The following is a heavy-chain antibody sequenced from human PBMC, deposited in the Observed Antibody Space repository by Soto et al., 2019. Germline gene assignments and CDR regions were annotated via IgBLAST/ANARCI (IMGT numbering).Heavy chain of an antibody. CDR1: GFTVSSNY. CDR2: IYSGGST. D-gene: IGHD3-16*02. Sequence: EVQLVESGGGLVQPGGSLRLSCAASGFTVSSNYMSWVRQAPGKGLEWVSVIYSGGSTYYADSVKGRFTIPRDNSKNTLYLQMNGIRAEDTAVYYCARAPYDYVWGSYRYYYYYGMDVWGQGTTVTVSS. J-gene: IGHJ6*02. V-gene: IGHV3-66*01. CDR3: ARAPYDYVWGSYRYYYYYGMDV.